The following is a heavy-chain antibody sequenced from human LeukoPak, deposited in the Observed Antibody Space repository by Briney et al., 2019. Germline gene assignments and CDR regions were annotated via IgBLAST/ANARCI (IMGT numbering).Heavy chain of an antibody. V-gene: IGHV1-69*04. J-gene: IGHJ4*02. CDR3: ARDSGIAAAGSSPFDY. CDR2: IIPIFGIA. D-gene: IGHD6-13*01. CDR1: GGTFSSYA. Sequence: SVKVSCKASGGTFSSYAISWVRQAPGQGLEWMGRIIPIFGIANYAQKFQGRVTITADKSTSTAYMELSSLRFEDTAVYYCARDSGIAAAGSSPFDYWGQGTLVTVSS.